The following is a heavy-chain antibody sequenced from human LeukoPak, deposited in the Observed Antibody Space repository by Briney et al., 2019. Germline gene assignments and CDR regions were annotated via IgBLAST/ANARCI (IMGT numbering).Heavy chain of an antibody. J-gene: IGHJ4*02. CDR1: GFTFRSYE. V-gene: IGHV3-74*01. CDR3: ASLDPFDY. Sequence: GGSLRLSCAASGFTFRSYEMHWVRLAPGKGLTWVSRINSDGTKTDYADSVKGRFTISRDNPKNTLFLQMNSLRAEDTAIYYCASLDPFDYWGQGTLVTVSS. CDR2: INSDGTKT.